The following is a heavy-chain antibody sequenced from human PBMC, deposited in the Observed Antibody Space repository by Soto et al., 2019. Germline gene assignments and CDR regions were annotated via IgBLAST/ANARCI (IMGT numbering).Heavy chain of an antibody. CDR2: IIPILGIA. Sequence: GIPGKACSEDPRVTFNCYTLSWARQATGQGLEWMGRIIPILGIANYAQKFQGRVTITADKSTSTAYMELSSLRSEDTVVYYCAREDHDILTAPFEFWGQGTLVTVSS. V-gene: IGHV1-69*04. D-gene: IGHD3-9*01. CDR1: RVTFNCYT. J-gene: IGHJ4*02. CDR3: AREDHDILTAPFEF.